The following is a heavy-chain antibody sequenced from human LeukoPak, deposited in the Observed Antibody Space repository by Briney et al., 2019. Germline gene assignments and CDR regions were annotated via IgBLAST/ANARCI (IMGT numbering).Heavy chain of an antibody. D-gene: IGHD6-6*01. Sequence: PSETLSLTCTVSGGSISSYYWSWIRQPPGKGLEWIGYIYYSGSTNYNPSLKSRVTISVDTSKNQFSLKLSSVTAADTAVYYCAAEEAYSSSSGVDYWGQGTLVTVSS. CDR2: IYYSGST. CDR1: GGSISSYY. J-gene: IGHJ4*02. CDR3: AAEEAYSSSSGVDY. V-gene: IGHV4-59*01.